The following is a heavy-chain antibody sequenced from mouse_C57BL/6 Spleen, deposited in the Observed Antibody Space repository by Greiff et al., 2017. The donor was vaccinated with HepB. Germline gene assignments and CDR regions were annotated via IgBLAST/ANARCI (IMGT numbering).Heavy chain of an antibody. V-gene: IGHV1-64*01. CDR3: ARSGGDPFFDY. CDR1: GYTFTSYR. D-gene: IGHD3-2*02. CDR2: IHPNSGST. J-gene: IGHJ2*01. Sequence: QVQLKQPGAELVKPGASVKLSCKASGYTFTSYRMHWVKQRPGQGLEWIGMIHPNSGSTNYNEKFKSKATLTVDKSSSTAYMQLSSLTSEDSAVYYCARSGGDPFFDYWGQGTTLTVSS.